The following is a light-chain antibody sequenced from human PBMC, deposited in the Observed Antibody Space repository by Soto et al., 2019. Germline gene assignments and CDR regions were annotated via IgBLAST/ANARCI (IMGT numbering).Light chain of an antibody. CDR2: WAS. J-gene: IGKJ1*01. CDR3: QQYFSFPWT. V-gene: IGKV4-1*01. Sequence: DIVMTQSPDSLAVSLGERATINCKSSQSVLYSSNNKYYLAWYQQRPGQPPNLLIYWASTRESGVPDRFSGSGSGTDFTLTISSLQAEDVAIYYCQQYFSFPWTFGQGTKVEIK. CDR1: QSVLYSSNNKYY.